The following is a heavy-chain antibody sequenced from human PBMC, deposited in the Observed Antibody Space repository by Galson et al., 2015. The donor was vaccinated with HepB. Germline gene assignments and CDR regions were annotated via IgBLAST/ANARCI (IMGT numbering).Heavy chain of an antibody. CDR3: TSGGLDTASSGFAY. J-gene: IGHJ4*02. D-gene: IGHD5-18*01. CDR1: GFIFTGSA. V-gene: IGHV3-73*01. CDR2: IRSKAKDYAT. Sequence: SLRLSCAAPGFIFTGSAMHWVRQASGKGLEWVGRIRSKAKDYATAYAASVKGRFTLSRDDSKNTAYLQMNSLKTEDTAFYYCTSGGLDTASSGFAYWGQGSLVTVSS.